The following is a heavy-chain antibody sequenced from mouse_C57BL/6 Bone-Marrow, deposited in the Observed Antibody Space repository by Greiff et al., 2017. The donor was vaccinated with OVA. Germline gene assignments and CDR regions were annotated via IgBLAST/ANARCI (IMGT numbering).Heavy chain of an antibody. J-gene: IGHJ1*03. CDR1: DSEVFPIAY. V-gene: IGHV15-2*01. CDR3: ARDLLPYWYFDV. Sequence: VQLQQSGSELRSPGSSVKLSCKDFDSEVFPIAYMSWVRQKPGHGFEWIGGILPSIGRTIYGEKFEDKATLDADTLSNTAYLELNSLTSEDSAIYYCARDLLPYWYFDVWGTGTTVTVSS. D-gene: IGHD2-10*01. CDR2: ILPSIGRT.